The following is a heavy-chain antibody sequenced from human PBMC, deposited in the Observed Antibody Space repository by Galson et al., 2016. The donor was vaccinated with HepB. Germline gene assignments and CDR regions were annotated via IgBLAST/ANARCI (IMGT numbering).Heavy chain of an antibody. CDR3: ARGRAPGYCSGGNCYDNTKDA. Sequence: SVKVSCKASGGTFTTHAISWVRQAPGQGLEWMGGIIPVYDKPNYAQKFQGRLTITADESTTTAYMELTSLKSEDTAVYYCARGRAPGYCSGGNCYDNTKDAWGQGTLVTVSS. J-gene: IGHJ5*02. D-gene: IGHD2-15*01. CDR2: IIPVYDKP. CDR1: GGTFTTHA. V-gene: IGHV1-69*13.